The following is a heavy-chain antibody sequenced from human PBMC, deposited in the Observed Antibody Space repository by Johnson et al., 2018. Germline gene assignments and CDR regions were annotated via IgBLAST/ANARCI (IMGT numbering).Heavy chain of an antibody. V-gene: IGHV3-7*03. CDR1: GFTFSTYW. D-gene: IGHD1-26*01. CDR3: ARERGSGSNNRYFHP. CDR2: IKEDGSEK. Sequence: VQLVESGGGLVQPGGSLRVSCAASGFTFSTYWMSWVRQAPGKGLEWVANIKEDGSEKYYVDSVKGRCTISRDNAKNSLYLQMNSLRAEDTALYHCARERGSGSNNRYFHPWGQGTLVTVPS. J-gene: IGHJ1*01.